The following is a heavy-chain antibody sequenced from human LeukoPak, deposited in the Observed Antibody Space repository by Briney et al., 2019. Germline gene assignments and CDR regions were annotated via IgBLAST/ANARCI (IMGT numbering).Heavy chain of an antibody. CDR3: ARGYYDSSGYNSHAFDI. CDR1: GYTFTSYY. V-gene: IGHV1-46*01. CDR2: INPSGGST. J-gene: IGHJ3*02. D-gene: IGHD3-22*01. Sequence: ASVKVSCKAPGYTFTSYYMHWVRQAPGQGLEWMGIINPSGGSTSYAQKFQGRVTMTRDMSTSTVYMELSSLRSEDTAVYYCARGYYDSSGYNSHAFDIWGQGTMVTVSS.